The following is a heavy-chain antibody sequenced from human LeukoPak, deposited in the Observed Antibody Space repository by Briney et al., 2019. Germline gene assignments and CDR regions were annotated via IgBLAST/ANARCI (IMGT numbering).Heavy chain of an antibody. D-gene: IGHD2-2*01. CDR3: ARRDCSSTTCYAGSYYFDY. J-gene: IGHJ4*02. CDR1: GGSISSSSYY. V-gene: IGHV4-39*01. Sequence: SETLSLTCSVSGGSISSSSYYWGWIRQPLGKGLEWIGSIYYSGSAYYNPSLKSRVTVSVDTSKNQFSLKLTSVTAADTAVYYCARRDCSSTTCYAGSYYFDYWGQGTLVTVSS. CDR2: IYYSGSA.